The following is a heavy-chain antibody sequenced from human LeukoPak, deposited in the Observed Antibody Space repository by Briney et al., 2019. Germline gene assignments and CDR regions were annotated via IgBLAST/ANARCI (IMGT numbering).Heavy chain of an antibody. CDR3: ARRYGSITSCYTCFDY. D-gene: IGHD2-2*02. V-gene: IGHV3-21*01. CDR2: ISSGSSYI. CDR1: LFSLSRYS. J-gene: IGHJ4*02. Sequence: PGGGLRVSRVHSLFSLSRYSMKRVRQDPGAGREWVSSISSGSSYIYYAASVKGRFTISGDNAKNSLYLQMNSMRAEDTAVYYCARRYGSITSCYTCFDYWGQGTLVTVSS.